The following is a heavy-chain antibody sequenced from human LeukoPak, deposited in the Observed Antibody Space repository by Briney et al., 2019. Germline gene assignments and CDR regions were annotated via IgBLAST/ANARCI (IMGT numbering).Heavy chain of an antibody. V-gene: IGHV4-31*03. Sequence: SETLSLTCTVSGGSISSGGYYWSWIRQHPGKGLEWIGYIYYSGSTYYNPSLKSRVTISVDTSKNQFSLKLSSVTAADTAVYYCARDSVEAGRDWGYYYYYGMDVWGQGTTVTVSS. CDR2: IYYSGST. D-gene: IGHD3-16*01. J-gene: IGHJ6*02. CDR3: ARDSVEAGRDWGYYYYYGMDV. CDR1: GGSISSGGYY.